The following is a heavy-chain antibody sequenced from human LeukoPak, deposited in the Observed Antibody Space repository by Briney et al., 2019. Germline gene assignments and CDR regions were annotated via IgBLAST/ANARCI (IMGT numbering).Heavy chain of an antibody. CDR2: IKQDGSEK. D-gene: IGHD6-13*01. V-gene: IGHV3-7*01. CDR1: GFTFSSYG. Sequence: PGGSLRLSCAASGFTFSSYGMHWVRQAPGKGLEWVANIKQDGSEKYYVDSVKGRFTISRDNAKNSLYLQMNSLRAEDTAVYYCARAKSLQQLAHFDYWGQGTLVTVSS. J-gene: IGHJ4*02. CDR3: ARAKSLQQLAHFDY.